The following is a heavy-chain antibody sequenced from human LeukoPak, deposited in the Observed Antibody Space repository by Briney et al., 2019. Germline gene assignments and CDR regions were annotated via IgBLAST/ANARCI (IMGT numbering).Heavy chain of an antibody. V-gene: IGHV4-38-2*01. Sequence: SETLSLTCAVSGYSVGSAYYWVWLRQPPGKGLEWLGTISHNGNAYYNPSLKSRLTMSVDTSKNQFSLNLNSVTAADTAVYFCARDPNWDSWFDPWGQGALVTVSS. CDR2: ISHNGNA. J-gene: IGHJ5*02. CDR1: GYSVGSAYY. D-gene: IGHD3-16*01. CDR3: ARDPNWDSWFDP.